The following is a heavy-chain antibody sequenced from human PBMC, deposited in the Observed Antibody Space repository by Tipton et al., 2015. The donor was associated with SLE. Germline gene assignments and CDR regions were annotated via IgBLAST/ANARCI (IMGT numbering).Heavy chain of an antibody. CDR3: TVMYGSGSYPFDH. CDR1: GYSISKDYY. V-gene: IGHV4-38-2*01. D-gene: IGHD3-10*01. CDR2: IYHSGST. Sequence: GLVKPSETLSLNCAVSGYSISKDYYWGWIRQSPGKGLEWIGIIYHSGSTYYNPSLRSRVTISVETSKNQFSLKLTSVTAADTAVYYCTVMYGSGSYPFDHWGQGTPVTVSS. J-gene: IGHJ5*02.